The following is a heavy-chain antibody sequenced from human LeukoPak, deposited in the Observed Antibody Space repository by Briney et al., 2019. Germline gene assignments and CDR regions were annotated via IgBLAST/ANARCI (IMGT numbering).Heavy chain of an antibody. CDR3: ARGLLGYSYGARRDDY. CDR1: GGSFSGYY. CDR2: INHSGST. J-gene: IGHJ4*02. D-gene: IGHD5-18*01. Sequence: SETLSLXCAVYGGSFSGYYWSWNRRPPGKGLEWIGEINHSGSTNYNPSLKSRVTISVDTSKNQFSLKLSSVTAADTAVYYCARGLLGYSYGARRDDYWGQGTLVTVSS. V-gene: IGHV4-34*01.